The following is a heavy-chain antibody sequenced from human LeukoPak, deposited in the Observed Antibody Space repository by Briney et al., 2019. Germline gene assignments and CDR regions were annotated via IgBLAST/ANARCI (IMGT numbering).Heavy chain of an antibody. J-gene: IGHJ6*04. CDR1: GFTFSSYD. Sequence: PGGSLRLSCAAPGFTFSSYDMHWVRQAPGKGLEWVAVISYDESNKYYADSVKGRFTISRDNSKNTLYLQMNSLRAEDTAVYYCARALTFYGMDVWGKGTTVTVSS. CDR3: ARALTFYGMDV. V-gene: IGHV3-30*04. CDR2: ISYDESNK. D-gene: IGHD2-21*02.